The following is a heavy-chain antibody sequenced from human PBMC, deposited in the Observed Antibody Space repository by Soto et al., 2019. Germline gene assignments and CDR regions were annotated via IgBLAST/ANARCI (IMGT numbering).Heavy chain of an antibody. J-gene: IGHJ4*02. CDR1: GFSLTTSGVG. V-gene: IGHV2-5*02. D-gene: IGHD3-3*01. CDR3: AHRVLRTVFGLVTTTAIYFDF. Sequence: QITLNESGPTVVRPTETLTLTCRFSGFSLTTSGVGVGWIRQSPGKAPQWLALIYWDDDKRYRASLKSRLTITKGTSKNQVVLTVSDLYPTDTATYYCAHRVLRTVFGLVTTTAIYFDFWGQGTPVAFSS. CDR2: IYWDDDK.